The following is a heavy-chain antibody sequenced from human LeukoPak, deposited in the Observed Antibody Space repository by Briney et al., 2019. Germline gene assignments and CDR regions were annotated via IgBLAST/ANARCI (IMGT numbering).Heavy chain of an antibody. D-gene: IGHD3-22*01. CDR3: AKGRITMIVVDAFDI. Sequence: GGSLRLSCAASGFTFSSYAMSWVRQAPGEGLEWVSAIGRNGDTTYYADSVKGRFTISRDSSKNTLYLQMNSLRAEDTAVYYCAKGRITMIVVDAFDIWGQGTMVTVSS. V-gene: IGHV3-23*01. CDR2: IGRNGDTT. J-gene: IGHJ3*02. CDR1: GFTFSSYA.